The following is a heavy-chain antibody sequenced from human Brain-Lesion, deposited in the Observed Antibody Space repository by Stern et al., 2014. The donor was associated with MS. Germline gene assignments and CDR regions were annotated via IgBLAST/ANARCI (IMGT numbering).Heavy chain of an antibody. CDR2: ISGRGGPT. CDR1: GFSFSTYA. V-gene: IGHV3-23*04. D-gene: IGHD6-19*01. CDR3: AKWPHHIAVAGTRYFQH. J-gene: IGHJ1*01. Sequence: EVQLVESGGGLVKHGGSLRLSCAASGFSFSTYAMSWVRQTPGKGLQWVSAISGRGGPTYYADSVKGRFTISRDNSKNTLYLQMDSLRADDTAVYYCAKWPHHIAVAGTRYFQHWGQGTLVTVSS.